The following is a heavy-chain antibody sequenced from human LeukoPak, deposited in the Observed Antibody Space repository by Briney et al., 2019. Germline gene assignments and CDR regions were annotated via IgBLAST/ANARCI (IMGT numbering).Heavy chain of an antibody. Sequence: PGGSLRLSCAASGFTFSSYGMHWVRQAPGKGLEWVAFIRYDGSNKYYADSVKGRFTISRDNSKNTLYLQMNSLRAEDTAVYYCAKGPDIVVVPAAMLDPWGQGTLVTVSS. D-gene: IGHD2-2*01. J-gene: IGHJ5*02. CDR3: AKGPDIVVVPAAMLDP. CDR2: IRYDGSNK. V-gene: IGHV3-30*02. CDR1: GFTFSSYG.